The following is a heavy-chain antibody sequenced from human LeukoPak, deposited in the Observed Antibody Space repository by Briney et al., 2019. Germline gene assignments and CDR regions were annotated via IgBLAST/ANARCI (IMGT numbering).Heavy chain of an antibody. D-gene: IGHD3-10*01. Sequence: GASVKVSCKASGYTFTSYAMHWVRQALGQRLEWMGWINAGSGYTKYSQEFQGRVTITRDTSASTAYMELSSLRYEDMAVVYCARGKTYGSGSGDAFDIWGQGTMVTVSS. CDR3: ARGKTYGSGSGDAFDI. CDR1: GYTFTSYA. CDR2: INAGSGYT. V-gene: IGHV1-3*03. J-gene: IGHJ3*02.